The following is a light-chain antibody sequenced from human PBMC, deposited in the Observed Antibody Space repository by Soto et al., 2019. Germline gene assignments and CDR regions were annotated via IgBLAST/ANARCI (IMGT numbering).Light chain of an antibody. CDR1: QTVSNNF. CDR3: HQYGTSPYT. CDR2: TTS. V-gene: IGKV3-20*01. Sequence: EIVLTQSPGTLSLSPGERATLSCRASQTVSNNFLVWYQLKPGQAPRLLIYTTSRRATGIPNRFSGSGSGTDFTLTISRLEPEDCAVYYCHQYGTSPYTFGQGTKLEIQ. J-gene: IGKJ2*01.